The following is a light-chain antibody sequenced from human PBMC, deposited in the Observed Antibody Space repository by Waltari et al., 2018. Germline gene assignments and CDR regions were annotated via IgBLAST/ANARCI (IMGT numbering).Light chain of an antibody. CDR3: QQYASSPYT. CDR2: GTS. V-gene: IGKV3-20*01. CDR1: QSVTSTY. Sequence: EIVLTQSPGTLSLSPGERATLSCRASQSVTSTYLAWYQQKPGQAPRLLIYGTSSRATCIPDRFSGSGSGTDFTLTISRLEPDDFAVYYCQQYASSPYTFGQGTKLEIK. J-gene: IGKJ2*01.